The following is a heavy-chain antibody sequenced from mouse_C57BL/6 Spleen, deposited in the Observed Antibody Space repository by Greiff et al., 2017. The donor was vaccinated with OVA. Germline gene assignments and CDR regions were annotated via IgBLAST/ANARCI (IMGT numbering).Heavy chain of an antibody. Sequence: EVQRVESGGGLVKPGGSLKLSCAASGFTFSDYGMHWVRQAPEKGLEWVAYISSGSSTIYYADTVKGRFTISRDNAKNTLFLQMTSLRSEDTAMYYCAIIYYGNYDYFDYWGQGTTLTVSS. CDR3: AIIYYGNYDYFDY. J-gene: IGHJ2*01. V-gene: IGHV5-17*01. CDR2: ISSGSSTI. D-gene: IGHD2-1*01. CDR1: GFTFSDYG.